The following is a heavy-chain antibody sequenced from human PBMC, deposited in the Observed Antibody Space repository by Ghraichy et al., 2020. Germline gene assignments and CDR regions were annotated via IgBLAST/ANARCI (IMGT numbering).Heavy chain of an antibody. D-gene: IGHD6-19*01. CDR1: GFTFSSYA. J-gene: IGHJ4*02. V-gene: IGHV3-30-3*01. Sequence: GGSLRLSCAASGFTFSSYAMHWVRQAPGKGLEWVAVISYDGSNKYYADSVKGRFTISRDNSKNTLYLQMNSLRAEDTAVYYCARPEAVAGLLDYWGQGTLVTVSS. CDR2: ISYDGSNK. CDR3: ARPEAVAGLLDY.